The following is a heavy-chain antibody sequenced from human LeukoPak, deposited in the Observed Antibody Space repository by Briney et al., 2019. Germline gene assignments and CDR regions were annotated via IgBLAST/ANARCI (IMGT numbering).Heavy chain of an antibody. CDR3: ARGSYDFWSGSQVDY. D-gene: IGHD3-3*01. CDR1: GYGFTSYW. V-gene: IGHV5-51*01. CDR2: IYPGDSDT. J-gene: IGHJ4*02. Sequence: GESLKISCKGSGYGFTSYWIGWVRQMPGKGLEWMGIIYPGDSDTRYSPSFQGQVTISADKSISTAYLQWSSLKASDTAMYYCARGSYDFWSGSQVDYWGQGTLVTVSS.